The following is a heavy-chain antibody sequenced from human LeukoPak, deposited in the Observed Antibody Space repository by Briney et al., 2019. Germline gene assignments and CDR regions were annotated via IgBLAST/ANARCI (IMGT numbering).Heavy chain of an antibody. Sequence: PSETLSLTCTVSGGSISSYYWSWIRQPPGKGLEWIGYIYYSVSTNYNPSLKSRVTISVDTSKNQFSLKLSSVTAADTAVYYCARDRPGGSSLDYWGQGTLVTVSS. CDR2: IYYSVST. J-gene: IGHJ4*02. D-gene: IGHD6-13*01. CDR3: ARDRPGGSSLDY. V-gene: IGHV4-59*01. CDR1: GGSISSYY.